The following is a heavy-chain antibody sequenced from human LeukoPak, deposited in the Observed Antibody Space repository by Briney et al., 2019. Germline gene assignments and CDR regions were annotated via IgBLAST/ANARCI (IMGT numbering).Heavy chain of an antibody. CDR2: IRSSSSYI. CDR3: ARALWPPLGLYYYGMDV. J-gene: IGHJ6*02. D-gene: IGHD3-16*01. V-gene: IGHV3-21*01. CDR1: GFTFSGYS. Sequence: GGSLRLSCAASGFTFSGYSMNWVRQAPGKGLEWVSSIRSSSSYIYYADSVKGRFTISRDNAKNSLYLQMNSLRAEDTAVYYCARALWPPLGLYYYGMDVWGQGTTVTVSS.